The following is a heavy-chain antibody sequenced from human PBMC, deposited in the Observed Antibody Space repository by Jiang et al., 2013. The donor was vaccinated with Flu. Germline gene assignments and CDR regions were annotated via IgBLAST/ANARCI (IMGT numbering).Heavy chain of an antibody. Sequence: SLTCAFSGASLSSYYWSWIRQPAGKTLEWVGRIYASGTTNYNPSLKSRVTMSIDTSTNQFFLKLTSVTAADTAVYYCARGTGVINFDYWGQGTPVTVSS. CDR2: IYASGTT. CDR1: GASLSSYY. V-gene: IGHV4-4*07. CDR3: ARGTGVINFDY. J-gene: IGHJ4*02. D-gene: IGHD3-10*01.